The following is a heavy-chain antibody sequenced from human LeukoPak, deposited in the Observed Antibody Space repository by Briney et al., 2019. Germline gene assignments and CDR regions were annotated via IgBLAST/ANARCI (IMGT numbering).Heavy chain of an antibody. D-gene: IGHD3-22*01. Sequence: GGSLRLSCKALGFTFNKAWMNWVRQAPGKGLEWVSSISSSSSYIYYADSVKGRFTISRDNSKNTLYLQMNSLRAEDTAVYYCAKDYPPTYYYDSSGFDYWGQGTLVTVSS. CDR2: ISSSSSYI. J-gene: IGHJ4*02. CDR3: AKDYPPTYYYDSSGFDY. CDR1: GFTFNKAW. V-gene: IGHV3-21*01.